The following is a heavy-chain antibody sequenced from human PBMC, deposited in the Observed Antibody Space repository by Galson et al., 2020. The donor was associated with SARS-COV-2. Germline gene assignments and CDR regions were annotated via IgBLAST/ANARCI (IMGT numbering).Heavy chain of an antibody. CDR2: IYPNGRT. D-gene: IGHD2-21*02. CDR3: ARQGVNLIVLVTVPGWFFDL. CDR1: GYPVTTTNY. J-gene: IGHJ2*01. V-gene: IGHV4-38-2*01. Sequence: SEPLSLTCAVPGYPVTTTNYCGCDRLPPRKWLEWIECIYPNGRTYYNPSPESRVTISVDTSRNQFSLTLASVTAADTAFYYCARQGVNLIVLVTVPGWFFDLWGRGTLVTVSS.